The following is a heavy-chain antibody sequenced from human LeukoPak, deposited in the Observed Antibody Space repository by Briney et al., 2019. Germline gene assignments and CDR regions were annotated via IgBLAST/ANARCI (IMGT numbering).Heavy chain of an antibody. V-gene: IGHV1-8*01. CDR2: MNPNSGNT. CDR1: GYTFTSYD. Sequence: ASVKVSCKASGYTFTSYDINWVRQATGQGLEWMGWMNPNSGNTGYAQKFQGRVTMTRNTSISTAYMELSSLRSEDTAVYYCARDLRSGRNYYYYGMDVWGQGTTVTVSS. D-gene: IGHD6-19*01. CDR3: ARDLRSGRNYYYYGMDV. J-gene: IGHJ6*02.